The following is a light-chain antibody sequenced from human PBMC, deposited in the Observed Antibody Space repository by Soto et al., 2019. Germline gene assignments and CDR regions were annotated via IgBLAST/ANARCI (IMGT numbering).Light chain of an antibody. J-gene: IGKJ1*01. CDR2: GAS. V-gene: IGKV3-15*01. CDR3: QQYNHWPSWT. Sequence: IVMTQSPATLSVSPGERATLSCRASQSLSIKLAWYQQKPDQAPRLLIYGASTRATGIPARFSGSGSGTEFTLTISSLQSEDIAIYYCQQYNHWPSWTFGQGTKVELK. CDR1: QSLSIK.